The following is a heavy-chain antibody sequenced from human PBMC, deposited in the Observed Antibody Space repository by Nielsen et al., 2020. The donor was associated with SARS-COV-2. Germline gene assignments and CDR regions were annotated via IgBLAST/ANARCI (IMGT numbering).Heavy chain of an antibody. Sequence: WVRQAPGQRLEWMGWINAGNGNTKYSQKFQGRVTITRDTSASTAYMELSSLRSEDTVVYYCARAGTYDSSGYYDDYWGQGTLVTVSS. V-gene: IGHV1-3*01. J-gene: IGHJ4*02. CDR2: INAGNGNT. CDR3: ARAGTYDSSGYYDDY. D-gene: IGHD3-22*01.